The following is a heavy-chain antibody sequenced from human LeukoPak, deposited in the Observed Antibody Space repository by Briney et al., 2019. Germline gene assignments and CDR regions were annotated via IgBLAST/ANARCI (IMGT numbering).Heavy chain of an antibody. J-gene: IGHJ4*02. V-gene: IGHV3-48*01. CDR3: ARNPSYGDYPLSDY. D-gene: IGHD4-17*01. CDR1: GFIFSDYS. Sequence: GGSLRLSCAASGFIFSDYSMNWVRQAPGKGLEWVSYISTSGSTKYYADSMKGRFTISRDNAKNSLYLQLNSLRADDTAVYYCARNPSYGDYPLSDYWGQGTLLTVSS. CDR2: ISTSGSTK.